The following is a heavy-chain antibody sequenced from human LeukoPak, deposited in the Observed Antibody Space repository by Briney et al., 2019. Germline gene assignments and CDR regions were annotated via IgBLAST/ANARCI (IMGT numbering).Heavy chain of an antibody. CDR1: GFTFSSYA. CDR3: AKIKRGQLVREYFDY. V-gene: IGHV3-23*01. Sequence: PGGSLRLSCAASGFTFSSYAMSWVRQAPGKGLEWVSAISGSGGSTYYADSVKGRFTISRDNSKNTLYLQMNSLRAEDTAVYYCAKIKRGQLVREYFDYWGQGTLVTVSS. D-gene: IGHD6-6*01. J-gene: IGHJ4*02. CDR2: ISGSGGST.